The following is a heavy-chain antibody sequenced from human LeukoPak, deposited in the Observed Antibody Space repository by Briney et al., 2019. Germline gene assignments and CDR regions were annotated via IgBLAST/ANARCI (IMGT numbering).Heavy chain of an antibody. CDR1: GFTVSSNY. V-gene: IGHV3-66*02. D-gene: IGHD5-18*01. Sequence: PGGSLRLSCAASGFTVSSNYMSWVRQAPGKGLEWVSVIYSGGSTYYADSVKGRFTISRDSYKNTLYLQMNSLRAEDTAVYYCARDGRADLTWIQLWSPFDYWGQGTLVTVSS. CDR3: ARDGRADLTWIQLWSPFDY. J-gene: IGHJ4*02. CDR2: IYSGGST.